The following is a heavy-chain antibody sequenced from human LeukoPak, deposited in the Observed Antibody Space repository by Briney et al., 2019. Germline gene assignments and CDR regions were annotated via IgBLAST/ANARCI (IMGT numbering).Heavy chain of an antibody. V-gene: IGHV4-31*03. Sequence: SETLSLTCTVSGGSISSGGYYWSWIRQHPGKGLEWIGYIYYSGSTYYNPSLKSRVTISVDKSKNQFSLKLSSVTAADTAVYYCARELVAVAAWSRYYGMDVWGQGTTVTVSS. D-gene: IGHD6-19*01. J-gene: IGHJ6*02. CDR1: GGSISSGGYY. CDR2: IYYSGST. CDR3: ARELVAVAAWSRYYGMDV.